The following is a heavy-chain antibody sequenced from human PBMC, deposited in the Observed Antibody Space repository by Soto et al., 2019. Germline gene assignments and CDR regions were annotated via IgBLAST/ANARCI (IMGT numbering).Heavy chain of an antibody. Sequence: GGSLRLSCAASGFSFSNDNMNWIRQAPGKGLEWVSSIISSGSFTYYADSVKGRFTISRDNYKNMLYLQMNSLRAEDTAVYYCAKDRRITMVRGVLRAFDSWGQGNLVTVS. V-gene: IGHV3-23*05. J-gene: IGHJ4*01. CDR1: GFSFSNDN. CDR2: IISSGSFT. CDR3: AKDRRITMVRGVLRAFDS. D-gene: IGHD3-10*01.